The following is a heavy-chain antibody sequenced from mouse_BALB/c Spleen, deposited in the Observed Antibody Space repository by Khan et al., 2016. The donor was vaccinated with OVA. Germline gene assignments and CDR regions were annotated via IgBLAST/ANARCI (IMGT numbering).Heavy chain of an antibody. Sequence: QVQLKQSGAELAKPGASVKMSCKASGYTFTTYWMHWVKQRPGQGLDWIGYINPSTGYTEYNQKFKDKATLTADKSSSTAYLQLNSLTSEDSAVYYCAGRVVYGNFAYWGQGTLVTVSA. V-gene: IGHV1-7*01. CDR2: INPSTGYT. D-gene: IGHD2-1*01. CDR3: AGRVVYGNFAY. CDR1: GYTFTTYW. J-gene: IGHJ3*01.